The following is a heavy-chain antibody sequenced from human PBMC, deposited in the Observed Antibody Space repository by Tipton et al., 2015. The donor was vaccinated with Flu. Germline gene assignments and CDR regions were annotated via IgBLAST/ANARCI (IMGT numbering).Heavy chain of an antibody. D-gene: IGHD4-11*01. Sequence: TLSLTCAVSGYSVNSDHYWAWIRQPPGKGLEWIGSVSHSGGAYYNPSLKSRVTISIDTSANQFSLKLTSVTAADTAVYYCARRDYRNYVSDPKNWFDPWGQGTLVTVSS. V-gene: IGHV4-38-2*01. CDR1: GYSVNSDHY. CDR2: VSHSGGA. CDR3: ARRDYRNYVSDPKNWFDP. J-gene: IGHJ5*02.